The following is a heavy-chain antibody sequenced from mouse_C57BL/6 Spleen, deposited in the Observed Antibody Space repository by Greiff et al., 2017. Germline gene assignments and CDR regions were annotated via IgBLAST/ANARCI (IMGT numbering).Heavy chain of an antibody. V-gene: IGHV1-7*01. J-gene: IGHJ2*02. CDR2: INPRSGDT. CDR1: GYTFTSYW. CDR3: ARSLYYYGSSYAAIDY. D-gene: IGHD1-1*01. Sequence: QVQLQQSGAELAKPGASVKLSCKASGYTFTSYWMHWVKQRPGQGLEWIGYINPRSGDTKYNQKFKGKATLTADKSSSTAYMQLSSLTYEDSAVYSGARSLYYYGSSYAAIDYWGQGTSLTVSS.